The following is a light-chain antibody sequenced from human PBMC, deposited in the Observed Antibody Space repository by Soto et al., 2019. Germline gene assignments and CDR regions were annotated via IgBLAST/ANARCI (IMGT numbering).Light chain of an antibody. J-gene: IGLJ3*02. CDR2: YDD. CDR1: SSNIGNNA. CDR3: AAWDDRLNGPV. Sequence: QSVLTQPPSVSEAPRQRVTISCSGSSSNIGNNAVNWYQQLPGKAPKLLIYYDDLLPSGVSDRFSGSKSGTSASLAISGLQSGDEADYYCAAWDDRLNGPVFGGGTKLTVL. V-gene: IGLV1-36*01.